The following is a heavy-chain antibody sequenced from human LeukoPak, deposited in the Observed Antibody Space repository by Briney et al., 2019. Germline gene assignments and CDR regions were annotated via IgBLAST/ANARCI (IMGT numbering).Heavy chain of an antibody. Sequence: SETLSLTCTVSGGSISSYYWSWIRQPPGKGLEWIGYIYYSGSTNYNPSLKSRVTISVDTSKNQFSLKLSSVTAADTAVYYCAAVTPGKALAGYWGQGTLVTVSS. V-gene: IGHV4-59*08. J-gene: IGHJ4*02. CDR2: IYYSGST. CDR1: GGSISSYY. D-gene: IGHD3-10*01. CDR3: AAVTPGKALAGY.